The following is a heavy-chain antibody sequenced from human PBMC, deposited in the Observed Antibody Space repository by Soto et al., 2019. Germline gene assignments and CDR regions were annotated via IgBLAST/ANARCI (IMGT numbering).Heavy chain of an antibody. CDR3: ARDTRGHFTYDYYYYGMDV. D-gene: IGHD3-3*02. Sequence: ASLKVSCKASGYTFTSTGISWVRQAPGQGLEWMGWISAYNGNTKYEQKFQGRVTMTTDTSTSTAYMELRSLRSDDTAVYYCARDTRGHFTYDYYYYGMDVWGQGTTVTVSS. CDR1: GYTFTSTG. J-gene: IGHJ6*02. CDR2: ISAYNGNT. V-gene: IGHV1-18*01.